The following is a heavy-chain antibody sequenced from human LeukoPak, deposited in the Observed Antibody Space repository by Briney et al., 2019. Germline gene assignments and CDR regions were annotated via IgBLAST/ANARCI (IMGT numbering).Heavy chain of an antibody. CDR2: IYYSGST. V-gene: IGHV4-39*07. CDR1: SGSISDSSYY. D-gene: IGHD6-13*01. Sequence: PSETLSLTCTVSSGSISDSSYYWGWIRQPPGKGLEWIANIYYSGSTYYNPSLKSRVTISVDRSKNQFSLKLSSVTAADTAVYYCARDKLTAAVDYWGQETLVTVSS. CDR3: ARDKLTAAVDY. J-gene: IGHJ4*02.